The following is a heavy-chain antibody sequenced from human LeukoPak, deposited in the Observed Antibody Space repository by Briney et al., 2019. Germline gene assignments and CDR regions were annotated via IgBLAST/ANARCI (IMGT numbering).Heavy chain of an antibody. CDR3: AKGPLRGTAAAIDY. V-gene: IGHV3-30*04. D-gene: IGHD2-2*01. Sequence: PGGSLRLSCAASGFTFSNYAIHCVRQAPGKGLEWVAVISYDGRNIHYPDSVKGRFTISRDISTDTLWLQMDSLRTEDTAVYYCAKGPLRGTAAAIDYWGQGTLVTVSS. CDR2: ISYDGRNI. J-gene: IGHJ4*02. CDR1: GFTFSNYA.